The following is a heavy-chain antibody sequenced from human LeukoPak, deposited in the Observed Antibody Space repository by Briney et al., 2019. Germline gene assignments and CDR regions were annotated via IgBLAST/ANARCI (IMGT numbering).Heavy chain of an antibody. J-gene: IGHJ4*02. CDR1: GYSFTSHD. CDR2: IRAYNDNT. V-gene: IGHV1-18*01. CDR3: AGSVFTMVRGVIRILYYFDY. D-gene: IGHD3-10*01. Sequence: ASVKVSCKASGYSFTSHDISWVRQAPGQGLEWMGWIRAYNDNTNYAQRLQGRVTMTTDTSTSTAYMELRSLRSDDTAVYYCAGSVFTMVRGVIRILYYFDYWGQGTLVTVSS.